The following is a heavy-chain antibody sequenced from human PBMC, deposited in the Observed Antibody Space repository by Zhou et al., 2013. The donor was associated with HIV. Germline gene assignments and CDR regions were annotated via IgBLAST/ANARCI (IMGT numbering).Heavy chain of an antibody. J-gene: IGHJ6*03. CDR2: IIPIFGTA. CDR3: ARAQRNIVVVPAAMENYYYYMDV. D-gene: IGHD2-2*01. CDR1: GGTFSSYA. V-gene: IGHV1-69*05. Sequence: QVQLVQSGAEVKKPGSSVKVSCKASGGTFSSYAISWVRQAPGQGLEWMGGIIPIFGTANYAQKFQGRVTITTDESTSTAYMELSSLRSEDTAVYYCARAQRNIVVVPAAMENYYYYMDVWGKGDHGHRLL.